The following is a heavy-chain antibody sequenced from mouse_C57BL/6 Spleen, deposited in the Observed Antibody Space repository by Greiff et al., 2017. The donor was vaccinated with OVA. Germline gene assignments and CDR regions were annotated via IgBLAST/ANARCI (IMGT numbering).Heavy chain of an antibody. J-gene: IGHJ2*01. CDR2: IDPSDSYT. V-gene: IGHV1-50*01. CDR1: GYTFTSYW. D-gene: IGHD2-4*01. Sequence: QVQLQQPGAELVKPGASVKLSCKASGYTFTSYWMPWVKQRPGQGLEWIGEIDPSDSYTNYNQKFKGKATLTVDTSSSPAYMQLSSLTSEDSAVYYCARSYYDFDYWGQGTTLTVSS. CDR3: ARSYYDFDY.